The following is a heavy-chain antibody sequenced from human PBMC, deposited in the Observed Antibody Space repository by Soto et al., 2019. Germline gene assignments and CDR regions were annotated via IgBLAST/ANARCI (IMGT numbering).Heavy chain of an antibody. CDR2: INPNGGST. J-gene: IGHJ4*02. D-gene: IGHD3-9*01. Sequence: QVQLVQSGAEVKKPGASVKLSCKASGYTFTSYYIHWVRQAPGQGLEWIGIINPNGGSTNYAHNCKDRLTVTRDTSTATVYMELGALTSEDTAVYYCARGLGLGDYWGQGTLVTVSS. V-gene: IGHV1-46*01. CDR3: ARGLGLGDY. CDR1: GYTFTSYY.